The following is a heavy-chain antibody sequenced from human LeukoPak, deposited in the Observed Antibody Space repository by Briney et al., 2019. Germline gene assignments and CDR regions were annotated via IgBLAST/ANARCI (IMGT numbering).Heavy chain of an antibody. V-gene: IGHV4-39*01. CDR1: GGSISSSSCY. Sequence: PSETLSLTCTVSGGSISSSSCYWGWIRQPPGKGLEWIGSIYYSGSTYSNPSLKSRVTISVDTSKNQFSLKLSSVTAADTAVYYCARLEKWLLHYWGQGTLVTVSS. D-gene: IGHD3-22*01. CDR2: IYYSGST. CDR3: ARLEKWLLHY. J-gene: IGHJ4*02.